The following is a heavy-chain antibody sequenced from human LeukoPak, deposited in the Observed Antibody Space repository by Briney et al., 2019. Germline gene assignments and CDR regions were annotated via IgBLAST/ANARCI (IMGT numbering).Heavy chain of an antibody. J-gene: IGHJ3*02. D-gene: IGHD1-26*01. V-gene: IGHV1-46*01. CDR3: ARVSMGATYFRAFDI. CDR2: INPGGGGT. Sequence: ASVKVSCKASGYTFTNYYMHWVRQAPGQGLEWMGMINPGGGGTGYAQRFQGRVTMTRDTSTSTVYMDLSSLRSEDTAVYYCARVSMGATYFRAFDIWGQGTMVTVSS. CDR1: GYTFTNYY.